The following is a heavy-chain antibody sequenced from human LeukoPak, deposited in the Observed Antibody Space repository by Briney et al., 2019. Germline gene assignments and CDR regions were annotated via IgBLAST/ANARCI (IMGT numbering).Heavy chain of an antibody. Sequence: GGSLRLSCVATGFSFSSHWMSWVRQAPGKGLEWVANIKQDGSERYYVDSVKGRFTISRDNAKTSLYLQMNSLRAEDTALYYCAKAIGLRYFDYFDYWGQGTLVTVSS. V-gene: IGHV3-7*03. CDR3: AKAIGLRYFDYFDY. CDR2: IKQDGSER. CDR1: GFSFSSHW. D-gene: IGHD3-9*01. J-gene: IGHJ4*02.